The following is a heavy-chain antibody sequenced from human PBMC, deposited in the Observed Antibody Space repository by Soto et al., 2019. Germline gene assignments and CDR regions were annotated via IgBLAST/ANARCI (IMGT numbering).Heavy chain of an antibody. J-gene: IGHJ6*02. Sequence: SETLSLTCTVSGGSVSSGSYYWSWIRQPPGKGLEWIGYIYYSGSTNYNPSLKSRVTISVDTSKNQFSLKLSSVTAADTAVYYYARFEELYYYGMDVWGQGTTVTVSS. CDR3: ARFEELYYYGMDV. CDR2: IYYSGST. V-gene: IGHV4-61*01. D-gene: IGHD1-26*01. CDR1: GGSVSSGSYY.